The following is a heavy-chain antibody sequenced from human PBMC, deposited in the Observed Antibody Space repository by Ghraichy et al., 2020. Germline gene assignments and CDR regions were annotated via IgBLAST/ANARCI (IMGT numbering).Heavy chain of an antibody. CDR2: IKPDGSDK. Sequence: GSLRLSCAASGFTFSNSWMHWVRQAPGKGLEWVANIKPDGSDKYYVDSVKGRFTISRDNAKNSLSLQMNSLRAEDTAVYFCGRGSGYWGQGTLVTVSS. CDR1: GFTFSNSW. CDR3: GRGSGY. V-gene: IGHV3-7*01. J-gene: IGHJ4*02.